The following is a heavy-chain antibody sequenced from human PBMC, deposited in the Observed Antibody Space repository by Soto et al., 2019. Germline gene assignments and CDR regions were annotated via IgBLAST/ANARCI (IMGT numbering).Heavy chain of an antibody. CDR1: GYAFTSYG. CDR2: ITAYNGNT. V-gene: IGHV1-18*01. Sequence: ASVKVPCKSAGYAFTSYGMNWVRQAPGQGLEWMGWITAYNGNTNYAQKLQGRVTMTTDTSTSTAYMELRSLRSDDTAVYYCARWKKLENWFDPWGQGTLVTVSS. J-gene: IGHJ5*02. D-gene: IGHD1-1*01. CDR3: ARWKKLENWFDP.